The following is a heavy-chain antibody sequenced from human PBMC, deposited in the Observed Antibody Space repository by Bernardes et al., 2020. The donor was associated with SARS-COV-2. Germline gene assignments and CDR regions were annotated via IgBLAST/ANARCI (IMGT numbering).Heavy chain of an antibody. CDR2: FDPEDGET. V-gene: IGHV1-24*01. Sequence: ASVKVSCEVSGYTLTELSMHWVRQAPGKGLEWMGGFDPEDGETIYAQKFQGRVTMTEDTSTDTAYMELSSLRSEDTAVYYCATASSVLEWPNYYYYGMDVWGQGTTVTVSS. CDR1: GYTLTELS. CDR3: ATASSVLEWPNYYYYGMDV. J-gene: IGHJ6*02. D-gene: IGHD3-3*01.